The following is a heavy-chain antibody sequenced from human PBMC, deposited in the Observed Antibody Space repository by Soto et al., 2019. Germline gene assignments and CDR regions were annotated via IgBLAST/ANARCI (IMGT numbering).Heavy chain of an antibody. D-gene: IGHD6-13*01. CDR3: ARTGGPYSSSYYWFDP. CDR2: IIPMFTTV. CDR1: GGTFSSYA. Sequence: QVQRVQSGAEVKKPGSSVKVSCKASGGTFSSYAISWVRQAPGQGLEWMGGIIPMFTTVNYAQKFQGRVTITADESTSTAYMELSSLRSEDTAVYYCARTGGPYSSSYYWFDPWGQGTLVTVSS. V-gene: IGHV1-69*01. J-gene: IGHJ5*02.